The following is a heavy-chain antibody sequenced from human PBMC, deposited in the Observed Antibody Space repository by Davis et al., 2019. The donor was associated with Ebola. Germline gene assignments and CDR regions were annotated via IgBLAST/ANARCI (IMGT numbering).Heavy chain of an antibody. CDR2: ISSSSSTI. J-gene: IGHJ4*02. CDR3: ARDPLLVLLSVAGPYFDY. D-gene: IGHD6-19*01. CDR1: GFTFSSYS. V-gene: IGHV3-48*02. Sequence: PGGSLRLSCAASGFTFSSYSMNWVRQAPGKGLEWVSYISSSSSTIYYADSVKGRFTISRDNAKNSLYLQMNSLRDEDTAVYYCARDPLLVLLSVAGPYFDYWGQGTLVTVSS.